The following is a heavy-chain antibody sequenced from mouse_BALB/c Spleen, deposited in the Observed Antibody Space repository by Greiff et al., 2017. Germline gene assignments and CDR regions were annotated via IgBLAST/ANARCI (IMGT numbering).Heavy chain of an antibody. CDR3: TRTWDY. CDR2: INPSNGGT. CDR1: GYTFTSYY. Sequence: VQRVESGAELVKPGASVKLSCKASGYTFTSYYMYWVKQRPGQGLEWIGEINPSNGGTNFNEKFKSKATLTVDKSSSTAYMQLSSLTSEDSAVYYCTRTWDYWGQGTTLTVSS. J-gene: IGHJ2*01. V-gene: IGHV1S81*02.